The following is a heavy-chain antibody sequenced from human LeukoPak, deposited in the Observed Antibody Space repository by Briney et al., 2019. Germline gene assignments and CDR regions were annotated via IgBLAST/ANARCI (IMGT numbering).Heavy chain of an antibody. CDR3: ARSNSSSWHYFDD. CDR1: GFIFGDYT. CDR2: ISYDGTYK. D-gene: IGHD6-13*01. Sequence: GGSLRPSCSGSGFIFGDYTLHWVRQAPGKVLEWVAVISYDGTYKYSAGSVKGRFTISRDNSKNTVFLQMNSLRPEDTAVYYCARSNSSSWHYFDDWGQGTLVAVSS. V-gene: IGHV3-30*04. J-gene: IGHJ4*02.